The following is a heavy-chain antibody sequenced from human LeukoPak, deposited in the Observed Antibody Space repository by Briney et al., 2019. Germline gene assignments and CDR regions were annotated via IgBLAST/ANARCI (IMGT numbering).Heavy chain of an antibody. CDR2: IRSKANSYAT. CDR3: TLTPGIAVS. J-gene: IGHJ4*02. D-gene: IGHD6-19*01. Sequence: GGSLRLSCAASGFTFSGSAMHWVRQASGKGLEWVGRIRSKANSYATAYAASVKGRFTISRDDSKNTAYLQMNSLKTEDTAVYYCTLTPGIAVSWGQGTLVTVSS. CDR1: GFTFSGSA. V-gene: IGHV3-73*01.